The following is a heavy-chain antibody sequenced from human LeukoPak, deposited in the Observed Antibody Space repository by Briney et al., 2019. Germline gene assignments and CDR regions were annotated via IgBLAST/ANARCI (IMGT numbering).Heavy chain of an antibody. CDR1: GFTFSDYY. CDR3: AKGHGEVNLYQ. V-gene: IGHV3-11*01. Sequence: GGSLRLSCASSGFTFSDYYMNWIRQAPGKGLEWVSYISTSGTTIYYADSVKGRFTISRHNAKNSLYLQMNSLRAEDTAVYCCAKGHGEVNLYQWGQGTLVSVSS. D-gene: IGHD2-2*02. J-gene: IGHJ4*02. CDR2: ISTSGTTI.